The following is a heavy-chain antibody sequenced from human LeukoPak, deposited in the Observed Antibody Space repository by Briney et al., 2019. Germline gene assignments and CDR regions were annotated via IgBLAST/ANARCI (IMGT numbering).Heavy chain of an antibody. V-gene: IGHV3-23*01. Sequence: GGSLRLSCAASGFTFSTFAMIWVRQPPGKGLEWVSSIFPSGGEIHYADSVRGRFTISRDNSKSTLSLQMNSLRAEDTSIYYCATYRQVLLPFESWGQGTLVTVSS. D-gene: IGHD2-8*02. CDR3: ATYRQVLLPFES. J-gene: IGHJ4*02. CDR1: GFTFSTFA. CDR2: IFPSGGEI.